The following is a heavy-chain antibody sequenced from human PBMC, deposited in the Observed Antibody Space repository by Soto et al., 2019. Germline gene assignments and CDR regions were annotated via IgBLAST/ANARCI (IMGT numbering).Heavy chain of an antibody. D-gene: IGHD6-19*01. V-gene: IGHV1-8*01. J-gene: IGHJ6*03. CDR1: GYTFTSYD. CDR3: ARKAVAGHYYYYYMDV. CDR2: MNPNSGNT. Sequence: ASVKVSCKASGYTFTSYDINWVRQATGRGLEWMGWMNPNSGNTGYAQKFQGRVTMTRNTSISTAYMELSSLRSEDTAVYYCARKAVAGHYYYYYMDVWGKGTKVTVSS.